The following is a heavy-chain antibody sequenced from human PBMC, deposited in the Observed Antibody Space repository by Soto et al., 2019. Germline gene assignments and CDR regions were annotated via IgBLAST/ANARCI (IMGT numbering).Heavy chain of an antibody. CDR1: GGTFSSYA. J-gene: IGHJ1*01. D-gene: IGHD3-16*01. Sequence: ASVKVSCKASGGTFSSYAISWVRQAPGQGLEWMGGIIPIFGTANYAQKFQGRVTITADESTSTAYMELSSLRSEDTAVYYCARESSFGPYFQHWGQGTLVTVSS. CDR2: IIPIFGTA. V-gene: IGHV1-69*13. CDR3: ARESSFGPYFQH.